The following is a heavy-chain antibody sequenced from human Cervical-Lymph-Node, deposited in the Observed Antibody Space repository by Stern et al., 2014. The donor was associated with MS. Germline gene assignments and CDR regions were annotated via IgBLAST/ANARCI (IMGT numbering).Heavy chain of an antibody. CDR2: INPTAGRS. J-gene: IGHJ4*02. CDR1: GYTFTEFF. D-gene: IGHD4-17*01. Sequence: DQLVESGAEVKKPGASVKISCTASGYTFTEFFLHWVRQAPGQGLDWMGVINPTAGRSTYAQKFQGRVTMTGDTSTSTIYMDLTGLTSDDTAVYYCARARDYGNFDYWGQGTLVAVSS. V-gene: IGHV1-46*01. CDR3: ARARDYGNFDY.